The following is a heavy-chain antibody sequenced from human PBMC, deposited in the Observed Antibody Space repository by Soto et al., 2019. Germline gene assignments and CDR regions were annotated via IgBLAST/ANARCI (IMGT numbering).Heavy chain of an antibody. V-gene: IGHV3-23*01. CDR3: AIRLDDRYSSSWYYFDY. J-gene: IGHJ4*02. CDR1: GFTFSSYA. Sequence: GGSLRLSCAASGFTFSSYAMSWVRQAPGKGLEWVSAISGSGGSTYYADSVKGRFTISRDNSKNTLYLQMNSLRAEDTAVYYCAIRLDDRYSSSWYYFDYWGQGTLVTVSS. CDR2: ISGSGGST. D-gene: IGHD6-13*01.